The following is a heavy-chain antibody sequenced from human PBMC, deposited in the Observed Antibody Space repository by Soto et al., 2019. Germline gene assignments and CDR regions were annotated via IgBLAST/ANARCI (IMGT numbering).Heavy chain of an antibody. CDR2: INHSGST. Sequence: QVQLQQWGAGLLKPSETLSLICTVYGGSFSGYYWSWIRQPPGKGLEWIGAINHSGSTNYNPSLKSRVTISVDTSKNQFSLKLSSVTAADTAVYYCARVLWRGSSWLPVPFDIWGQGTMVTVSS. J-gene: IGHJ3*02. CDR1: GGSFSGYY. CDR3: ARVLWRGSSWLPVPFDI. V-gene: IGHV4-34*01. D-gene: IGHD6-13*01.